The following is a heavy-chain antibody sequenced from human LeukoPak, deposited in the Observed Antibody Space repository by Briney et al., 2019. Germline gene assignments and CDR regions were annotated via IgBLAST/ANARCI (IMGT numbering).Heavy chain of an antibody. D-gene: IGHD4-17*01. CDR1: GFTVSSNF. J-gene: IGHJ4*02. CDR3: ARPPTVTTWVVDS. V-gene: IGHV3-66*04. Sequence: GGSLRLSCAASGFTVSSNFMSWVRQAPGKGLEWVSVIHTGGSTNYAGSVKDRFTISRDNSKNTLFLQMNTQRAEDTAVYYCARPPTVTTWVVDSWGQGTLVIVSS. CDR2: IHTGGST.